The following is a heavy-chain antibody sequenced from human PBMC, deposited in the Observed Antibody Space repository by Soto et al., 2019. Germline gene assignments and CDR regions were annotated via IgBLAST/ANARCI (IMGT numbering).Heavy chain of an antibody. CDR1: GYSFANYW. CDR3: AREWELPNYYGMDV. D-gene: IGHD1-26*01. CDR2: IYPGDSDT. J-gene: IGHJ6*02. V-gene: IGHV5-51*01. Sequence: PGESLKISCKGSGYSFANYWIAWVRQMPGKGLEWMGIIYPGDSDTRYSPSFQGQVTISRDNSKNTVHLQMNSLRAEDTAVYYCAREWELPNYYGMDVWGQGTTVTVSS.